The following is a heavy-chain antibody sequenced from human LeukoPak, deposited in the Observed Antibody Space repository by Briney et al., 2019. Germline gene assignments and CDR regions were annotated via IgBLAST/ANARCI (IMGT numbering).Heavy chain of an antibody. Sequence: GGSLRLSCAASGFTFSSYWMSWVRQAPGKGLEWVANIKQDGSEKYYVDSVKGRFTISRDNAKNSLYLQMNSLRAEDTAVYYCARARSTGYYQYYSWGQGTLVTVSS. CDR2: IKQDGSEK. CDR3: ARARSTGYYQYYS. CDR1: GFTFSSYW. D-gene: IGHD3-22*01. V-gene: IGHV3-7*01. J-gene: IGHJ4*02.